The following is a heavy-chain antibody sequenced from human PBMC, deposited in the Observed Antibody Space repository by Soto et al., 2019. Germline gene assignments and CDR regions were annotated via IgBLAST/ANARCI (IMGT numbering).Heavy chain of an antibody. V-gene: IGHV3-23*01. CDR1: GFTFRTYA. CDR3: AKGSADASPYYFDF. CDR2: ITGGGGST. Sequence: SLRLSCTGSGFTFRTYAMAWVRQAPGKGLEWVSAITGGGGSTFHADSVKGRFTISRDNSKNTLYLQMNSLRAEDTAVYYCAKGSADASPYYFDFWGQGTPVTVSS. J-gene: IGHJ4*02.